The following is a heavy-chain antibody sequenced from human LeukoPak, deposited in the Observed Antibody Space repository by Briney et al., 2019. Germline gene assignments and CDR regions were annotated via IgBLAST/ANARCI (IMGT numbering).Heavy chain of an antibody. J-gene: IGHJ3*02. D-gene: IGHD3-22*01. Sequence: PSETLSLTCTVSGGSISSYYWSWFRQPPGKGLEWIGYIYYSGSTNYNPSLKSRVTISVDTSKNQFSLKLSSVTAADTAVYYCAGRDYYDSSGYYDAFDIWGQGTMVTVSS. V-gene: IGHV4-59*01. CDR1: GGSISSYY. CDR3: AGRDYYDSSGYYDAFDI. CDR2: IYYSGST.